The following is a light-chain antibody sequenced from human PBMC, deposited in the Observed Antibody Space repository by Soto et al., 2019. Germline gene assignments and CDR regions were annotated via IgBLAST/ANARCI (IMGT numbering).Light chain of an antibody. J-gene: IGKJ1*01. Sequence: EIVMTQSPATLSVSPGERATLSCRASQSVTSNLAWYQQKPGRAPRLLIYGASTRATGIPARFSGSGSGTEFTLTISNLQSEDFAVYYCQQFGRSPTWTFGQGTKVEIK. CDR3: QQFGRSPTWT. V-gene: IGKV3-15*01. CDR1: QSVTSN. CDR2: GAS.